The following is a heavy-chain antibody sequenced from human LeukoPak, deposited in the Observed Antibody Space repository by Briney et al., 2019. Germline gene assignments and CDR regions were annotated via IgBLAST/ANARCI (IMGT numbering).Heavy chain of an antibody. V-gene: IGHV3-21*01. CDR2: ISSTSSYI. CDR1: GFTISSYT. J-gene: IGHJ4*02. Sequence: GGSLRLSCAASGFTISSYTMNWVRQAPGKGLEWVSSISSTSSYIYYADSVKGRFTISRDNAKNLLYLQMNGLRAEDTAVYYCAREGFPAAYDYWGQGTLVTVSS. D-gene: IGHD2-15*01. CDR3: AREGFPAAYDY.